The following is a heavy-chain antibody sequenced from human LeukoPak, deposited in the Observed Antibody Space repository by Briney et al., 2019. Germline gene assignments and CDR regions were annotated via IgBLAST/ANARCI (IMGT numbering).Heavy chain of an antibody. CDR1: GYTFSAYY. V-gene: IGHV1-2*02. J-gene: IGHJ4*02. Sequence: GASVKVSCKTSGYTFSAYYLHWVRQAPGQRLEWMGWINPNSGGTNYAQKFQGRVTMSRDTSISTAYMELSRLRSDDTALYYCARAPLHYYGSGDLDSWGQGTLVTVSS. D-gene: IGHD3-10*01. CDR2: INPNSGGT. CDR3: ARAPLHYYGSGDLDS.